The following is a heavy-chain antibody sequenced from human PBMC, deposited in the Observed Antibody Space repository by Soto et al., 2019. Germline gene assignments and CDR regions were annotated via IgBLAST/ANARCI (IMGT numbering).Heavy chain of an antibody. CDR3: ARTRDDYYDSSGYYDDDAFDI. D-gene: IGHD3-22*01. CDR2: IYHSGST. J-gene: IGHJ3*02. CDR1: GGSISSSNW. Sequence: PSETLSPTCAVSGGSISSSNWWSWVRQPPGKGLEWIGEIYHSGSTNYNPSLKSRVTISVDKSKNQFSLKLSSVTAADTAVYYCARTRDDYYDSSGYYDDDAFDIWGQGTMVTVSS. V-gene: IGHV4-4*02.